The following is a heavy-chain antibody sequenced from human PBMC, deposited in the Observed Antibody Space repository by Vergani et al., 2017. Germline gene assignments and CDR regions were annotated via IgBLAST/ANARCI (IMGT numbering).Heavy chain of an antibody. J-gene: IGHJ6*03. V-gene: IGHV3-48*01. CDR2: ISGSGSTI. CDR1: GFTFSTYS. D-gene: IGHD2-21*01. Sequence: EVQLVESGGGLVQPGGSLRLSCVASGFTFSTYSMNWVRQAPGKGLEWVSYISGSGSTIYYADSVKGRFTISRDNAKNSLYLQMNSLRAEDTAVYYCASQVKISYYYYLDIWGKGTTVTVSS. CDR3: ASQVKISYYYYLDI.